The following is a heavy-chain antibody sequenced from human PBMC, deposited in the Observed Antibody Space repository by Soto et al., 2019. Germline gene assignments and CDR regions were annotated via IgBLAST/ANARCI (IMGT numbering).Heavy chain of an antibody. D-gene: IGHD3-3*01. J-gene: IGHJ6*02. V-gene: IGHV3-7*03. CDR1: GFTFSSYW. CDR3: AKGDRFLEWFGSYGMDV. Sequence: GGSLRLSCAASGFTFSSYWMSWVRQAPGKGLEWVANIKQDGSEKYYVDSVKGRFTISRDNAKNSLYLQMNSLRAEDTAVYYCAKGDRFLEWFGSYGMDVWGQGTTVTVSS. CDR2: IKQDGSEK.